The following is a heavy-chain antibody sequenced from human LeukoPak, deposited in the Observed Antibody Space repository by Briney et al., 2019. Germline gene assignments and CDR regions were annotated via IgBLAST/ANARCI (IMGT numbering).Heavy chain of an antibody. CDR3: ARDLGFYDILTGYYIRRFDP. Sequence: SETLSLTCTVSGGSISSYYWSWIRQPPGKGLEWIGYIYYSGSANYNPSLKSRVTISVDTSKNQFSLKLSSVTAADTAVYYCARDLGFYDILTGYYIRRFDPWGQGTLVTVSS. D-gene: IGHD3-9*01. J-gene: IGHJ5*02. CDR1: GGSISSYY. CDR2: IYYSGSA. V-gene: IGHV4-59*12.